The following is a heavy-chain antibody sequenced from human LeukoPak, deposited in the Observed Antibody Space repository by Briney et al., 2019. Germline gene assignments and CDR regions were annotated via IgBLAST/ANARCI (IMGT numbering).Heavy chain of an antibody. Sequence: GGSLRLSCAASGFTVSSNYMSWVRQAPGKGLEWVSVIYSGGSTYYADSAKGRFTISRDNSKSTLYLQMNSLRAEDTAVYYCARADSSGYYGSYYFDYWGQGTLVTVSS. CDR3: ARADSSGYYGSYYFDY. CDR1: GFTVSSNY. CDR2: IYSGGST. D-gene: IGHD3-22*01. V-gene: IGHV3-66*02. J-gene: IGHJ4*02.